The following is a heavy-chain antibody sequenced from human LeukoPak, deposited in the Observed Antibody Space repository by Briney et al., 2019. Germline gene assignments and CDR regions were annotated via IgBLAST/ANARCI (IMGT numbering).Heavy chain of an antibody. CDR2: FFYSGST. V-gene: IGHV4-39*07. Sequence: PSETLSLTCNVSGGSISNSTDYWGWIRQPPGKGLEWISTFFYSGSTYYNPSLKSRVTISVDTSKNQFSLKLSSVTAADTAVYYCARDATTVAFDYWGQGTLVTVSS. CDR1: GGSISNSTDY. CDR3: ARDATTVAFDY. J-gene: IGHJ4*02. D-gene: IGHD4-17*01.